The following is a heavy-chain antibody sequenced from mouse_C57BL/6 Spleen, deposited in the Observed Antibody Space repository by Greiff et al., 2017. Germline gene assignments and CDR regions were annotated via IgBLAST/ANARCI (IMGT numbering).Heavy chain of an antibody. D-gene: IGHD1-1*01. CDR3: ARSYYGSKDY. Sequence: EVKLQQSGPELVKPGASVKISCKASGYTFTDFYMNWVKQSHGKSLEWIGDINPNNGGTSYNQKFKGKATLTVDKSSSTAYMERRSLTSEDSAVYYCARSYYGSKDYWGQGTTLTVSS. CDR2: INPNNGGT. J-gene: IGHJ2*01. V-gene: IGHV1-26*01. CDR1: GYTFTDFY.